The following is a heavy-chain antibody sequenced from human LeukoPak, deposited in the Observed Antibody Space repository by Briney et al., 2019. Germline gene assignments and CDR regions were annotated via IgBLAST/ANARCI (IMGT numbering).Heavy chain of an antibody. J-gene: IGHJ6*02. Sequence: KPSETLSLTCTVSGGSISSYYWSWIRQPPGKGLEWIGYIYHSGSTNYNPSLKSRVTISVDTSKNQFSLKLSSVTAADTAVYYCARHGPLYSSSSYYYNMDVWGQGTTVTVSS. CDR3: ARHGPLYSSSSYYYNMDV. D-gene: IGHD6-6*01. CDR2: IYHSGST. CDR1: GGSISSYY. V-gene: IGHV4-59*08.